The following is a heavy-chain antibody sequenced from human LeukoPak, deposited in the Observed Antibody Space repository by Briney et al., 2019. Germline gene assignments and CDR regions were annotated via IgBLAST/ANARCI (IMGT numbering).Heavy chain of an antibody. J-gene: IGHJ4*02. CDR3: AKVPVAATRRYFDY. V-gene: IGHV4-30-2*01. CDR1: RGSISSGGYS. Sequence: SEALSLTCVVSRGSISSGGYSGSWIRQPPGKGLEWIGYIYHSGSTYYNPSLKSRVTISVDRSKNQFSLKLNSVTAADTALYYCAKVPVAATRRYFDYWGQGTLVTVSS. D-gene: IGHD2-15*01. CDR2: IYHSGST.